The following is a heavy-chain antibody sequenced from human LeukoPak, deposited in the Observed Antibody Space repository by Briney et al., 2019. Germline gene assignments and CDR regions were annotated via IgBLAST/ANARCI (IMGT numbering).Heavy chain of an antibody. V-gene: IGHV3-33*01. CDR3: ARGVAGTWWFDP. D-gene: IGHD6-19*01. CDR2: IWYDGSNK. CDR1: GFTFSSYG. Sequence: PGRSLRLSCAASGFTFSSYGMHWVRQAPGKGREGVAVIWYDGSNKYYADSVKGRFTISRDNSKNTLYLQMNSLRAEDTAVYYCARGVAGTWWFDPWGQGTLVTVSS. J-gene: IGHJ5*02.